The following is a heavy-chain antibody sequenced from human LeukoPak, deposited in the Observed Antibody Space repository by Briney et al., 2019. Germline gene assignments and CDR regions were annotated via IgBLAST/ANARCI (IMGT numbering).Heavy chain of an antibody. V-gene: IGHV4-59*01. D-gene: IGHD6-13*01. CDR3: ARVYYSRSYDYWYFDL. CDR1: GGSISSYY. J-gene: IGHJ2*01. Sequence: SETLSLTCTVSGGSISSYYWSWTRQPPGKGVEWIGYIYYSGSTNYNPSLKSRVIISVDTSKNQFSLKLSSVTAADTAVYYCARVYYSRSYDYWYFDLWGRGTLVTVSS. CDR2: IYYSGST.